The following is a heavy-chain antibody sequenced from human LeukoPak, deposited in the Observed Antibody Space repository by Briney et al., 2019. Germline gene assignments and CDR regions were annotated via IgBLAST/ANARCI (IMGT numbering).Heavy chain of an antibody. Sequence: SETLSLTCAVYGGSFSGYYWSWIRQPPGKGLEWIGEINHSGSTNYNPSLKSRVTISVDTSKNQFSLKLSPVTAADTAVYYCARGSGWYSGAGNWFDPWGQGTLVTVSS. CDR2: INHSGST. J-gene: IGHJ5*02. CDR3: ARGSGWYSGAGNWFDP. CDR1: GGSFSGYY. D-gene: IGHD6-19*01. V-gene: IGHV4-34*01.